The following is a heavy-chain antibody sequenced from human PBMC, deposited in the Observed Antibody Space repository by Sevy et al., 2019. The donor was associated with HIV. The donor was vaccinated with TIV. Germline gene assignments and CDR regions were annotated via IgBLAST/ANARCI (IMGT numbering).Heavy chain of an antibody. Sequence: SETLSLTWTVSGGSVSSGSYFWSWIRQPPGKGLEWIGYIHYSGSTNYNPSLKSQVTISVDTSKNQFSLNLSSVTAADTAVYYCARDSGTYPYYFDYWGQGTLVTVSS. CDR2: IHYSGST. CDR3: ARDSGTYPYYFDY. V-gene: IGHV4-61*01. D-gene: IGHD1-26*01. CDR1: GGSVSSGSYF. J-gene: IGHJ4*02.